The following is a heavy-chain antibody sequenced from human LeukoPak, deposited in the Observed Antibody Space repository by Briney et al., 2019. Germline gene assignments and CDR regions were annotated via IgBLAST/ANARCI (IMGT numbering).Heavy chain of an antibody. CDR3: AKGGKWDVTPFDY. Sequence: GGSLRLSCATSGFTFTSYSMNWVRQAPGKGLEWVSTISGGGGSTYYADSVKGRFTISRDNSKNTLYLQVNSLRAEDTAVYYCAKGGKWDVTPFDYWGQGTLVTVSS. CDR2: ISGGGGST. CDR1: GFTFTSYS. D-gene: IGHD1-26*01. V-gene: IGHV3-23*01. J-gene: IGHJ4*02.